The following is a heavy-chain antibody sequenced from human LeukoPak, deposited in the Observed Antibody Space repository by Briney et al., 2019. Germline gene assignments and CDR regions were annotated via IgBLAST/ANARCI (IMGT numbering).Heavy chain of an antibody. J-gene: IGHJ4*02. V-gene: IGHV4-59*08. CDR2: IYYIGST. CDR1: GGSISSYY. D-gene: IGHD4-11*01. Sequence: SETLSLTCTVSGGSISSYYWSWIRQPPGKGLEWIGYIYYIGSTNYNPSLKSRVTISVDTSKNQFSLKLSSVTAADTAVYYCARVTTLTTNIRFFDYWGQGTLVTVSS. CDR3: ARVTTLTTNIRFFDY.